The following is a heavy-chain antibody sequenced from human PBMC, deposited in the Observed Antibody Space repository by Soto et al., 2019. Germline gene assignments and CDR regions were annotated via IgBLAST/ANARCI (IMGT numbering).Heavy chain of an antibody. Sequence: PSETLSLTCTVSGGSISSYYWSWIRQPPGKGLEWIGYIYYSGSTNYNPSLKSRVTISVDTSKNQFSLKLSSVTAADTAVYYCARDRRLGIYGGNSAYFDYWGQGTLVTVSS. D-gene: IGHD4-17*01. CDR2: IYYSGST. J-gene: IGHJ4*02. CDR3: ARDRRLGIYGGNSAYFDY. CDR1: GGSISSYY. V-gene: IGHV4-59*01.